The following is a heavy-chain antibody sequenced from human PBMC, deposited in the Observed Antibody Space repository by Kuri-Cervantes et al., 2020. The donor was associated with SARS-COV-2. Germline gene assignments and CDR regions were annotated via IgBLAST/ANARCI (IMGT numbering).Heavy chain of an antibody. Sequence: GGSLRLSCKASGYTFSIYDINWVRQATGQGLEWMGWMNPNTGVTGYAQKFQGRVTMTRDTSTNTAYMELSSLRSEDTAVYYCARALPEGRFGELIYYFDYWGQGTLVTVSS. D-gene: IGHD3-10*01. J-gene: IGHJ4*02. CDR3: ARALPEGRFGELIYYFDY. CDR2: MNPNTGVT. CDR1: GYTFSIYD. V-gene: IGHV1-8*02.